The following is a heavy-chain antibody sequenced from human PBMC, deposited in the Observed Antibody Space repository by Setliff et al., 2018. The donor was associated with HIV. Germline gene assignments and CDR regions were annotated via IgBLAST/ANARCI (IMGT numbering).Heavy chain of an antibody. CDR1: GGSISSGSYY. D-gene: IGHD6-13*01. Sequence: SETLSLTCSVSGGSISSGSYYWSWIRQPAGKGLEWIGRIYISGSTNYNPSLKSRVTISVDTSKNQFSLRLRSVTAADTAVYFCTREKFGSGSSIPEVRLFDPWGQGTLVTVSS. CDR3: TREKFGSGSSIPEVRLFDP. J-gene: IGHJ5*02. V-gene: IGHV4-61*02. CDR2: IYISGST.